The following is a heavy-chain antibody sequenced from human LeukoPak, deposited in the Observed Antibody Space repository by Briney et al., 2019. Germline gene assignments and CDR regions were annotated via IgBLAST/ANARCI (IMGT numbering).Heavy chain of an antibody. CDR3: ARDRGMTTIDY. D-gene: IGHD3-10*01. V-gene: IGHV4-30-4*01. Sequence: SQTLSLTCTVSGVSISSGDYYWSWIRQPPGKGLEWIAYIYYSGSAYYNPSLKSRVTISVDTSKNQFSLKLSSVTAADTAVYYRARDRGMTTIDYWGQGTLVTVSS. CDR2: IYYSGSA. J-gene: IGHJ4*02. CDR1: GVSISSGDYY.